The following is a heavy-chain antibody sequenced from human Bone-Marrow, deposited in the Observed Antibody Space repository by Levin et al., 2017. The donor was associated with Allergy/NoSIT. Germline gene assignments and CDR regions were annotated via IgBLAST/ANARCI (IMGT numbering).Heavy chain of an antibody. V-gene: IGHV3-30*18. CDR1: GFTFSSYG. CDR3: AKKEHYYYYFGMDV. Sequence: GGSLRLSCAASGFTFSSYGMHWVRQAPGKGLEWVAVISYDGSNKYYADSVKGRFTISRDNSKNTLYLQMNSLRAEDTAVYYCAKKEHYYYYFGMDVWGQGPTVTVSS. CDR2: ISYDGSNK. J-gene: IGHJ6*02. D-gene: IGHD1-1*01.